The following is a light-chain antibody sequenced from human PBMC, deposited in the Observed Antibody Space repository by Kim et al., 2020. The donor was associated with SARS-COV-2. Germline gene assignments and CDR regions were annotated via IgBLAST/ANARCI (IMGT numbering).Light chain of an antibody. CDR2: GAS. CDR3: QQYGTSGT. Sequence: EIVLTQSPGTLSLSPGERATLSCRASQTVSSNYLAWYQQKPGQAPRLLIYGASARATAIPDRFSGSGSGTDFTLTISRLEPEDFAVYYCQQYGTSGTFGQGTKLEI. CDR1: QTVSSNY. J-gene: IGKJ2*01. V-gene: IGKV3-20*01.